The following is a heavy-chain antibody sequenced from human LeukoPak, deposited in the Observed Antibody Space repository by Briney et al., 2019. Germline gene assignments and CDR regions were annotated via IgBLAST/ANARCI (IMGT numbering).Heavy chain of an antibody. CDR1: GFTVSGNY. CDR2: IYSGGST. J-gene: IGHJ4*02. D-gene: IGHD3-22*01. Sequence: GGSLRLSCAASGFTVSGNYMSWVRQAPGKGLEWVSVIYSGGSTYYADSVKGRFTISRDNSKNTLYLQMNSLRAEDTAVYYCARDNYYDSSGSNYWGQGTLVTVSS. V-gene: IGHV3-53*01. CDR3: ARDNYYDSSGSNY.